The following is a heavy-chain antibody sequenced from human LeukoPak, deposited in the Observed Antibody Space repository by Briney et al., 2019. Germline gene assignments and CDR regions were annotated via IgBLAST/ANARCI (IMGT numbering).Heavy chain of an antibody. CDR2: IKGDGSDE. CDR3: ARELVDPPNHGDYSFDY. J-gene: IGHJ4*02. D-gene: IGHD4-17*01. V-gene: IGHV3-7*01. Sequence: GGSLRLSCAASGFMFAANWMSWVRQAPGKGLEWVANIKGDGSDEYYADSVKGRFTISRDNANNSLYLQMSSPRVEDTAVYYCARELVDPPNHGDYSFDYWGQGTLVTVSA. CDR1: GFMFAANW.